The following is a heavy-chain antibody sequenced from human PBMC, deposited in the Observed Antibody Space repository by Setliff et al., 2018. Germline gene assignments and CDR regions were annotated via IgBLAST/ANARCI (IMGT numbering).Heavy chain of an antibody. Sequence: ASVKVSCKTSGYAFTTYHMHWVRQAPGQGLEWMGRINPSGDTGYAQKFQGRLTLTKDTSTGTHYMDVSSLRSDDTAVYYCARVLFHCSSTSCYLDAFDIWGQGTMVTVSS. CDR2: INPSGDT. V-gene: IGHV1-46*01. CDR1: GYAFTTYH. D-gene: IGHD2-2*01. CDR3: ARVLFHCSSTSCYLDAFDI. J-gene: IGHJ3*02.